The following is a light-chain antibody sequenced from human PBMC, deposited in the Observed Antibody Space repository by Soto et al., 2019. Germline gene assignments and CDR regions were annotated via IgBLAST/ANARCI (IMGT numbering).Light chain of an antibody. Sequence: QSVLTQPASVSGSPGQSITISCTGTSSNVGSYNLVSWYQQHPGKAPKLMIYEVSKRPSGVSDRFSGSKSGSTASLTISGLQAEDEADYYCCSYAGSSTVGFGGGTQLTVL. J-gene: IGLJ7*01. V-gene: IGLV2-23*02. CDR3: CSYAGSSTVG. CDR1: SSNVGSYNL. CDR2: EVS.